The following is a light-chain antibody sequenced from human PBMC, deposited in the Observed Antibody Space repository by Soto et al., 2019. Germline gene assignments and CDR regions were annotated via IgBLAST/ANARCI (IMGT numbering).Light chain of an antibody. CDR1: QSVSSNY. J-gene: IGKJ2*03. CDR3: QQYGNSPRYS. Sequence: EIVLTQSPGTLSLSLGGRATLSCRASQSVSSNYLAWYQQKPGQAPRLLIYGTSSRATGIPDRFSGSGSGTDFTLTISRLEPEDFAVYYCQQYGNSPRYSFGQGTKLEIK. CDR2: GTS. V-gene: IGKV3-20*01.